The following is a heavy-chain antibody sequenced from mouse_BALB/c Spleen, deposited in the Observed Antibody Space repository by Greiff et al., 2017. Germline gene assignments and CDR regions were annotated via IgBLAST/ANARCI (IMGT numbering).Heavy chain of an antibody. Sequence: EVMLVESGGGLVKPGGSLKLSCAASGFTFSSYTMSWVRQTPEKRLEWVATISSGGGNTYYPDSVKGRFTISRDNAKNNLYLQMSSLRSEDTALYYCARYDYDVKTYYAMDYWGQGTSVTVSS. CDR1: GFTFSSYT. D-gene: IGHD2-4*01. V-gene: IGHV5-9*03. CDR3: ARYDYDVKTYYAMDY. CDR2: ISSGGGNT. J-gene: IGHJ4*01.